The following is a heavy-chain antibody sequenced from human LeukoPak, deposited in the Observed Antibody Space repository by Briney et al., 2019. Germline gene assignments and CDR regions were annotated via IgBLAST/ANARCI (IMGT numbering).Heavy chain of an antibody. CDR1: GYTFTSYY. D-gene: IGHD2-15*01. Sequence: EASVKVSCKASGYTFTSYYMHWVRQAPGQGLEWMGIINPSGGSTSYAQKFQGRVTMTRDTSTSTVYMELSRLRSEDTAVYYCARDAPTGGIYYYMDVWGKGTTVTVSS. CDR2: INPSGGST. J-gene: IGHJ6*03. V-gene: IGHV1-46*01. CDR3: ARDAPTGGIYYYMDV.